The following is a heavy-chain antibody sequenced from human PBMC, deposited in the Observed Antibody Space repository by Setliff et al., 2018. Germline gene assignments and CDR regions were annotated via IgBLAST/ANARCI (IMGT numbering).Heavy chain of an antibody. CDR2: LNPNSGNT. D-gene: IGHD1-26*01. Sequence: ASVKVSCKASGYTFTSYDINWVRQATGQGLEWMGWLNPNSGNTGYAQKFQGRVTITRNTSISTAYMELSSLRSEDTAVYYCARVKVIVGATPRTYYMDVWGKGTTVTVSS. CDR1: GYTFTSYD. V-gene: IGHV1-8*03. CDR3: ARVKVIVGATPRTYYMDV. J-gene: IGHJ6*03.